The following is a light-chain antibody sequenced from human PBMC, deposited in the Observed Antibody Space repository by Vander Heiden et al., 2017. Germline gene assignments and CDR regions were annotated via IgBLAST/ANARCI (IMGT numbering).Light chain of an antibody. CDR2: AAS. CDR3: QQYYSYPLT. V-gene: IGKV1-8*01. Sequence: AIRMTQSSSSFSASTGDRVTITCRASQGISSYLAWYQQKPGKALKLLIYAASTLQSGVPSRFSGSGSGTDFTLTISCLQSEDFATYYCQQYYSYPLTFGGGTKVEIK. CDR1: QGISSY. J-gene: IGKJ4*01.